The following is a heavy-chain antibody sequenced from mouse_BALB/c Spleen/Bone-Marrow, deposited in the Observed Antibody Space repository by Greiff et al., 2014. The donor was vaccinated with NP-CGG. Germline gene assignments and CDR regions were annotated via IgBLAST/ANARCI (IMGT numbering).Heavy chain of an antibody. V-gene: IGHV5-6-3*01. J-gene: IGHJ3*01. D-gene: IGHD2-4*01. CDR1: GFSFSGYG. CDR3: ARGYDYDSWFAY. Sequence: EVKLVESGGGLVQPGGSLKLSCAASGFSFSGYGMSWVRQTPDKRLELAATINSNGGSTYYSDSVKGRFTISRDNAKNTLYLQMSSLKSEDTAMYYCARGYDYDSWFAYWGQGTLVTVSA. CDR2: INSNGGST.